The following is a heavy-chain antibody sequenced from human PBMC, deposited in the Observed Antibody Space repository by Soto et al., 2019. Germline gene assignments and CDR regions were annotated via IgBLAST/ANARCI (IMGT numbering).Heavy chain of an antibody. J-gene: IGHJ6*02. D-gene: IGHD2-2*01. CDR2: IIPIFGTA. CDR1: GGTFSSYA. Sequence: SVKVSCKASGGTFSSYAISWVRQAPGQGLEWMGGIIPIFGTANYAQKFQGRVTITADESTSTAYMELSSLRSEDTAVYYCARDHPCSSTSCYDYYYYGMDVWGQGTTVTVSS. CDR3: ARDHPCSSTSCYDYYYYGMDV. V-gene: IGHV1-69*13.